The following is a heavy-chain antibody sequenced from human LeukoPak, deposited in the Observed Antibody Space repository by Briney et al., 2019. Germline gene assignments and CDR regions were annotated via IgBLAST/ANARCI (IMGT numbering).Heavy chain of an antibody. CDR2: IFYDGSNK. D-gene: IGHD3-10*01. J-gene: IGHJ4*02. Sequence: GGSLRLSCAASGFTFSDYNMNWLRQAPGKGLEWVAVIFYDGSNKYYADSVKGRVTFSRDNAKNSLYLQMNSLRVEDTAVYYCAKVAKYYYGSETYYFFEHWGQGTPVTASS. CDR3: AKVAKYYYGSETYYFFEH. CDR1: GFTFSDYN. V-gene: IGHV3-33*03.